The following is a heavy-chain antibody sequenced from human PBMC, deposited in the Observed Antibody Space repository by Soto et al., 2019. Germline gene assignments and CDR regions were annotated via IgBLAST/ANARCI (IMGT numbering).Heavy chain of an antibody. Sequence: SETLSLTCTVSGGSISSYYWSWIRQPPGKGLEWIGYIYYSGSTNYNPSLKSRVTISVDTSKNQFSLKLSSVTAADTAVYYCAGYTSDWYSDYWGQGTLVTVSS. CDR1: GGSISSYY. D-gene: IGHD6-19*01. CDR2: IYYSGST. J-gene: IGHJ4*02. V-gene: IGHV4-59*01. CDR3: AGYTSDWYSDY.